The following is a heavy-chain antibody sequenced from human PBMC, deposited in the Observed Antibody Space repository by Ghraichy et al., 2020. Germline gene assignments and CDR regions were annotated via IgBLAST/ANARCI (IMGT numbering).Heavy chain of an antibody. CDR2: IYYSGST. Sequence: SETLSLTCTVSGGSISSYYWSWIRQPPGKGLEWIGYIYYSGSTNYNPSLKSRVTISVDTSKNQFSLKLSSVTATDTAVYYCARSAGYSSGWYLSWGRGTLVTVSS. D-gene: IGHD6-19*01. CDR1: GGSISSYY. CDR3: ARSAGYSSGWYLS. J-gene: IGHJ5*02. V-gene: IGHV4-59*08.